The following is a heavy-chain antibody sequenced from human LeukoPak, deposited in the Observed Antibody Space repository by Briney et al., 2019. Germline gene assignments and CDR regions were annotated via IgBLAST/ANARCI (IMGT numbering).Heavy chain of an antibody. D-gene: IGHD3-10*02. CDR3: AELGITMIGGV. CDR2: ISSSGSTI. J-gene: IGHJ6*04. Sequence: GGSLRLSCAASRFTFSSYGMSWVRQAPGEGLEWVSYISSSGSTIYYADSVKGRFTISRDNAKNSLYLQMNSLRAEDTAVYYCAELGITMIGGVWGKGTTVTISS. CDR1: RFTFSSYG. V-gene: IGHV3-48*04.